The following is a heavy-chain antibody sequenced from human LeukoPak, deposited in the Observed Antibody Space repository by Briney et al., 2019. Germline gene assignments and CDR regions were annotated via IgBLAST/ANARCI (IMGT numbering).Heavy chain of an antibody. D-gene: IGHD1-26*01. V-gene: IGHV3-23*01. J-gene: IGHJ3*02. CDR3: ARDPGWVVGAPAPVGLI. CDR1: GFTFSSYA. CDR2: ISSSGGST. Sequence: GGSLRLSCAASGFTFSSYAMSWVRQAPGKGLEWVSAISSSGGSTYYADSVKGRFTISRDNSKNTLYLQMNSLRAEDTAVYYCARDPGWVVGAPAPVGLIWGQGTMVTVSS.